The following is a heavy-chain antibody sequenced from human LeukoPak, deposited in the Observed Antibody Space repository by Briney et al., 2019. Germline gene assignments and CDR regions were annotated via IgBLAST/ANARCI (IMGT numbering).Heavy chain of an antibody. Sequence: GGSLRLSCAASGFTFSIYAMTWVRQARAKGLEWVSGISGSGGDTYYADSVKGRFTISRDNSKDTLYLQMNSLRAEDTAVYYCAKDRRGYSGSYAIDYWGQGTLVTVSS. CDR2: ISGSGGDT. D-gene: IGHD1-26*01. CDR1: GFTFSIYA. J-gene: IGHJ4*02. CDR3: AKDRRGYSGSYAIDY. V-gene: IGHV3-23*01.